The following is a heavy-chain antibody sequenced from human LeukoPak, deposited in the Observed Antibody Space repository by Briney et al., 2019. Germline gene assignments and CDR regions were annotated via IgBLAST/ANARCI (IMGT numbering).Heavy chain of an antibody. CDR3: ARDYIVATKGGYYYGMDV. D-gene: IGHD5-12*01. V-gene: IGHV3-74*01. CDR1: GFTFSSYW. CDR2: INSDGNST. Sequence: GGSLRLSCAASGFTFSSYWMHWVRQAPGKGLVWVSRINSDGNSTSYADSVKGRFTISRDNAKNTLYLQMNSLRAEDTAVHYCARDYIVATKGGYYYGMDVWGQGTTVTVSS. J-gene: IGHJ6*02.